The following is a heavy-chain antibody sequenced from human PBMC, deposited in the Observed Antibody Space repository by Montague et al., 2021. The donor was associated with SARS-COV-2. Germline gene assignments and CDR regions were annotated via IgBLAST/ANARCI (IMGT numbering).Heavy chain of an antibody. V-gene: IGHV4-34*01. Sequence: SETLSLTCAVYTEAFNGYYWTWIRQPPGKGPEWIGEVSHPGNAKYNPSLKSRVSISLDTYRKQVSLRLTSVTAADTATYYCARGVYNRVIFVVSSRYYFDYWGQGNMGAGSA. CDR2: VSHPGNA. CDR1: TEAFNGYY. CDR3: ARGVYNRVIFVVSSRYYFDY. J-gene: IGHJ4*02. D-gene: IGHD3-9*01.